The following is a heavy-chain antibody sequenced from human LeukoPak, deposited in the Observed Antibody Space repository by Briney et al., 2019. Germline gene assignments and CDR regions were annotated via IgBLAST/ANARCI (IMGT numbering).Heavy chain of an antibody. CDR2: IKASADST. CDR1: GFIFSSYA. V-gene: IGHV3-23*01. D-gene: IGHD4-17*01. Sequence: GGSLRLSCAASGFIFSSYAMTWVRQAPGRGPEWVSGIKASADSTYYADSVKGRFAISRDNSKNTLYLQMNSLRAEDTAVYYCARGDYGFDYWGQGTLVTVSS. CDR3: ARGDYGFDY. J-gene: IGHJ4*02.